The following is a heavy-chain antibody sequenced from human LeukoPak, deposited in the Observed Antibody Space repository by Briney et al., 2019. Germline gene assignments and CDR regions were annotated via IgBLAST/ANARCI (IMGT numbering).Heavy chain of an antibody. D-gene: IGHD2-2*01. Sequence: LRLSCAASGFIVSDFYMNWIRQPPGKGLEWIGYIYYSGSTYYNLSLKSRVTISVDTSKNQFSLKLSSVTAADTAVYYCARDMGSTSAIDPWGQGTLVTVSS. J-gene: IGHJ5*02. V-gene: IGHV4-30-4*08. CDR1: GFIVSDFY. CDR2: IYYSGST. CDR3: ARDMGSTSAIDP.